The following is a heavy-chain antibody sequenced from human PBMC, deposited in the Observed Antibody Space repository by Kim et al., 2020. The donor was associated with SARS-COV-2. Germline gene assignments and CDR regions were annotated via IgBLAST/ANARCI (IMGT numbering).Heavy chain of an antibody. CDR2: INHSGST. V-gene: IGHV4-34*01. CDR1: GGSFSGYY. Sequence: SETLSLTCAVYGGSFSGYYWSWIRQPPGKGLEWIGEINHSGSTNYNPSLKSRVTISVDTSKNQFSLKLSSVTAADTAVYYCARIVPGIAAAGLRPWGQGTLVTVSS. D-gene: IGHD6-13*01. CDR3: ARIVPGIAAAGLRP. J-gene: IGHJ4*02.